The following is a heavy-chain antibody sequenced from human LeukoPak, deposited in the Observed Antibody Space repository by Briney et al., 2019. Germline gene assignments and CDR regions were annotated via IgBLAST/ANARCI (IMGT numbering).Heavy chain of an antibody. CDR2: IDHRGDT. CDR1: GGSFSGYY. CDR3: ARGATISETDYFDF. J-gene: IGHJ4*02. V-gene: IGHV4-34*01. Sequence: SETLSLTCAVYGGSFSGYYWSWIRQSPGKGLEWIAEIDHRGDTNYNPSVRSRVTISVDTSKNQFSLKVKSLSAADTAVYYCARGATISETDYFDFWGQATLVTVSS. D-gene: IGHD5-24*01.